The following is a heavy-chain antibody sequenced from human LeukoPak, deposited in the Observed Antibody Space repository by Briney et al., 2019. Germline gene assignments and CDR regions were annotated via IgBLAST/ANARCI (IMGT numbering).Heavy chain of an antibody. J-gene: IGHJ5*02. V-gene: IGHV4-59*08. CDR1: GGSISNYY. CDR3: ASLGPSGIYH. Sequence: SETLSLTCTEPGGSISNYYWSWVRQPPRKGLDDNGYFHYGGSANYTPSLKSRVTISVVTSKSQFSLKLSSVTAADTAVYYCASLGPSGIYHWGQGTLVTVSS. CDR2: FHYGGSA. D-gene: IGHD1-26*01.